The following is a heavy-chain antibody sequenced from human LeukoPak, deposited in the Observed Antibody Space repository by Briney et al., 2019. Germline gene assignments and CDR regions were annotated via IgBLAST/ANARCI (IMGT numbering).Heavy chain of an antibody. V-gene: IGHV3-30*02. CDR3: AREASMNAGRWFDP. CDR1: GFTFSSYG. Sequence: GGSLRLSCAASGFTFSSYGMHWVRRAPGKGLEWVAFIRYDGSNKYYADSVKGRFTISRDNSQNTLFLQMNSLRAEDTAMYYCAREASMNAGRWFDPWGQETLVTVSS. J-gene: IGHJ5*02. CDR2: IRYDGSNK. D-gene: IGHD2/OR15-2a*01.